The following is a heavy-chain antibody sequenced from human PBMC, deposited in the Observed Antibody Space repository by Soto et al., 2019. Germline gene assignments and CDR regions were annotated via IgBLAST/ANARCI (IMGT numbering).Heavy chain of an antibody. V-gene: IGHV4-31*04. D-gene: IGHD2-8*01. CDR3: AKTKTPHVRNGMDV. CDR2: IYYSGST. Sequence: QVRLQESGPGLVRPSQTLSLTCTVSGDSLSSGGYYCSWIRQLPGKGLEWIGFIYYSGSTFYNPSVRSRVTMSADASKNQISLKLSSVTAADTAVYYCAKTKTPHVRNGMDVWGQWTTVTVSS. CDR1: GDSLSSGGYY. J-gene: IGHJ6*02.